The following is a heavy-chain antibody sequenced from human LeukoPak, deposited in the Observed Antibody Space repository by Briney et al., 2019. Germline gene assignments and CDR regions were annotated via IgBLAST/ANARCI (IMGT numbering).Heavy chain of an antibody. CDR2: IIPIFGTV. CDR3: AMSNGLRVFDY. Sequence: SVKVSCKASGGTFSSYAISWVRQAPGQGLEWMGGIIPIFGTVNYAQKFQGRVTITADESTSTAYMELSSLRSEDTAVYYCAMSNGLRVFDYWGQGTLVTVSS. J-gene: IGHJ4*02. D-gene: IGHD5-12*01. V-gene: IGHV1-69*13. CDR1: GGTFSSYA.